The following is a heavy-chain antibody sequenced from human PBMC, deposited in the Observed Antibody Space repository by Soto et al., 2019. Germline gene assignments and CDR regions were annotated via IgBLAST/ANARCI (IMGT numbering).Heavy chain of an antibody. CDR2: IYLSGNI. Sequence: SETLSLTCDVSGDTISTGGYTWAWIRQPPGKGLEWIGYIYLSGNINYNPSLRSRVDISIDASKSQFSLDLRSVTAADTAVYYCARLGGYYQAFDSWGHGALVTVSS. J-gene: IGHJ4*01. V-gene: IGHV4-61*05. CDR1: GDTISTGGYT. D-gene: IGHD3-22*01. CDR3: ARLGGYYQAFDS.